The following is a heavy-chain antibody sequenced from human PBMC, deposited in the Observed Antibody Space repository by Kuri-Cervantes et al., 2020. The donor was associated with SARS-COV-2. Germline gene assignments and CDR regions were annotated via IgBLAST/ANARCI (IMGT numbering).Heavy chain of an antibody. V-gene: IGHV3-21*01. Sequence: GSLRLSCAASGFTFSSYSMNWVRQAPGKGLEWVSSISSSSSYIYYADSVKGRFTISRDNAKNSLYLQMNSLRAEDTAVYYCARDQGGSYWWDAFDIWGQGTMVTVSS. J-gene: IGHJ3*02. CDR2: ISSSSSYI. CDR1: GFTFSSYS. D-gene: IGHD1-26*01. CDR3: ARDQGGSYWWDAFDI.